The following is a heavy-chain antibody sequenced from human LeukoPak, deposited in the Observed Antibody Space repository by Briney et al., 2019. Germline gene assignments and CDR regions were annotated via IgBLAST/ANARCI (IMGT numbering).Heavy chain of an antibody. Sequence: PSETLSLTCTVSGGSISSYYWSWIRQPPGKGLEWIGYIYYSGSTNYNPSLKSRVTISVDTSKNQFSLKLSSVTAADTAVYYCARTVAGTWNDAFDIWGQGTMVTVSS. CDR2: IYYSGST. J-gene: IGHJ3*02. CDR3: ARTVAGTWNDAFDI. CDR1: GGSISSYY. D-gene: IGHD6-19*01. V-gene: IGHV4-59*01.